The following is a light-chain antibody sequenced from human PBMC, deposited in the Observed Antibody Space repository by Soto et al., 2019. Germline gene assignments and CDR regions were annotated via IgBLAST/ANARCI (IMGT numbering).Light chain of an antibody. CDR3: QQYGSSPIT. Sequence: IVMTHSPATLSLSPGERATLSCRASQSVSSNLAWYQQKPGQAPRLLIYGASTRATGIPARFSGSGSGTESTLTIISLQSEDFAVYYCQQYGSSPITFGQGTRLEIK. V-gene: IGKV3-15*01. CDR1: QSVSSN. J-gene: IGKJ5*01. CDR2: GAS.